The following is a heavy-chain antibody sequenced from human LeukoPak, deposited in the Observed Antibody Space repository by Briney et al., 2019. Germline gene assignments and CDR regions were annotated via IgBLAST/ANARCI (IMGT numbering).Heavy chain of an antibody. CDR3: ARQAVAGLEIDY. D-gene: IGHD6-19*01. J-gene: IGHJ4*02. V-gene: IGHV1-18*01. Sequence: ASVKVSCRSSGYTFTSYGISWVRQAPGQGVEGMGWISDYKGNTNYAQKLQGRVTMTTETSRSTAYMDVKSLRSDDTAVYYCARQAVAGLEIDYWRQGTLVTVSS. CDR2: ISDYKGNT. CDR1: GYTFTSYG.